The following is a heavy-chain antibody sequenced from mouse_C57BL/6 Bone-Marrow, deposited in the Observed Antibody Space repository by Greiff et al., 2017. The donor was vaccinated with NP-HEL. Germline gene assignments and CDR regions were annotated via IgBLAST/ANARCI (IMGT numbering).Heavy chain of an antibody. Sequence: EVMLVESGAELVRPGASVKLSCTASGFNIKDDYMHWVKQRPEQGLEWIGWIDPENGDTEYASKFQGKATITADTSSNTAYLQLSSLTSEDTAVYYCTTWYFDVWGTGTTVTVSS. CDR2: IDPENGDT. V-gene: IGHV14-4*01. CDR3: TTWYFDV. CDR1: GFNIKDDY. J-gene: IGHJ1*03.